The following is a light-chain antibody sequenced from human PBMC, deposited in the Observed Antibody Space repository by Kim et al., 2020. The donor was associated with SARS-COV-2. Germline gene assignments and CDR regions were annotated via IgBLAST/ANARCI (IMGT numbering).Light chain of an antibody. CDR1: QSINSNC. CDR3: QQYRSSPHT. CDR2: GAT. J-gene: IGKJ2*01. Sequence: LSPGEGATHSCRASQSINSNCFAWYQHKHGQAPRRLLFGATSSASGIPDRFSGSGSGTDFTLTISRLEPEDSAVYYCQQYRSSPHTFGQGTKLEI. V-gene: IGKV3-20*01.